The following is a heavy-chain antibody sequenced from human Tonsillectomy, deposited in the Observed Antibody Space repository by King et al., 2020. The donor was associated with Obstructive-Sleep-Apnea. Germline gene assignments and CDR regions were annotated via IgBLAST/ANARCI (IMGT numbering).Heavy chain of an antibody. CDR1: GGSISSYY. CDR3: ARRGRELTTFDY. CDR2: IYYSGST. J-gene: IGHJ4*02. D-gene: IGHD1-26*01. V-gene: IGHV4-59*08. Sequence: VQLQESGPGLVKPSETLSLTCTVSGGSISSYYWSWIRQPPGKGLEWIGYIYYSGSTNYNPSLKSRVTISVDTSKNQFSLKLSSVTAAATAVYYCARRGRELTTFDYWGQGTLVTVSS.